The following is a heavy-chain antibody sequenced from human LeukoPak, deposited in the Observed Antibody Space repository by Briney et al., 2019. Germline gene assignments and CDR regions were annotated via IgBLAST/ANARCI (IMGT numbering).Heavy chain of an antibody. Sequence: PSETLSLTCTVSGGSISSHYWSWIWQPPGKGLEWIGYIYYSGSTNYNPSLKSRVTISVDTSKNQFSLKLSSVTAADTAVYYCARRRDGYNSPFDYWGQGTLVTVSS. J-gene: IGHJ4*02. CDR2: IYYSGST. V-gene: IGHV4-59*11. D-gene: IGHD5-24*01. CDR3: ARRRDGYNSPFDY. CDR1: GGSISSHY.